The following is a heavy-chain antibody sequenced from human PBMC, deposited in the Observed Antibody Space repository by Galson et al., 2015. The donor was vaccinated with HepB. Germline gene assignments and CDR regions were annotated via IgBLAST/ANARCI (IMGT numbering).Heavy chain of an antibody. D-gene: IGHD3-3*01. CDR1: GYTFTDYV. J-gene: IGHJ6*03. CDR2: MNTNTGKP. CDR3: ARSPLRFLDWLPYYDYYYMDV. V-gene: IGHV7-4-1*02. Sequence: SVKVSCKASGYTFTDYVVNWVRQAPGQGLEWMGWMNTNTGKPTSAPGLPGRFVFSLDTSVTTASLQISSLETDDTAVYYCARSPLRFLDWLPYYDYYYMDVWGEGTTVAVSS.